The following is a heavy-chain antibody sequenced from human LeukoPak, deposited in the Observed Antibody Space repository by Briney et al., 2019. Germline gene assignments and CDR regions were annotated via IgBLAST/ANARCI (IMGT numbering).Heavy chain of an antibody. J-gene: IGHJ4*02. CDR3: AKGRNQWELLPEFDY. CDR1: GFTFSSYA. V-gene: IGHV3-23*01. Sequence: GGSLRLSCAASGFTFSSYAMSWVRQAPGKGLEWVSAISGSGGSTYYADSVKGRFTISRDNSKNTLYLQMNSLGAEDTAVYYCAKGRNQWELLPEFDYWGQGTLVVVSS. D-gene: IGHD1-26*01. CDR2: ISGSGGST.